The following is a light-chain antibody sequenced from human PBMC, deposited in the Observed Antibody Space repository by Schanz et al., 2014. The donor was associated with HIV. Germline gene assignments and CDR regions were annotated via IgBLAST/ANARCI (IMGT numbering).Light chain of an antibody. J-gene: IGKJ4*01. V-gene: IGKV1-5*03. CDR1: QSISTW. CDR2: KAS. CDR3: QQASEYPLT. Sequence: DIQMTQSPSTVSAFVGDRVTITCRASQSISTWLAWYQQKPGEAPKLLISKASSVESGVPSRFSGSGSGTEFTLTITNLQPDDFATYYCQQASEYPLTFGGGTKVEIK.